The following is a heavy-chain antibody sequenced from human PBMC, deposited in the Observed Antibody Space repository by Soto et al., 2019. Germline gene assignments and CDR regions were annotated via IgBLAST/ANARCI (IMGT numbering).Heavy chain of an antibody. D-gene: IGHD6-19*01. CDR2: IYYSGTT. V-gene: IGHV4-31*03. CDR1: GGSISSGGYY. CDR3: ARVNPGQWLVKY. J-gene: IGHJ4*02. Sequence: QVQLQESGPGLVKPSQTLSLTCTVSGGSISSGGYYWSWIRQHPVKGLEWIGYIYYSGTTYYSPSLKSRVTISVDTSKNQFSLKLTYVTAADTAVYYCARVNPGQWLVKYWGQGTLVTVSS.